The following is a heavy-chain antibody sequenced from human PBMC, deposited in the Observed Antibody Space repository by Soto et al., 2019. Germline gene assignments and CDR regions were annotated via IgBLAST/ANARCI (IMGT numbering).Heavy chain of an antibody. Sequence: GGSLRLSCAASGFTFSNAWMSWVRQAPGKGLEWVGRIKSKTDGGTTDYAAPVKGRFTISRDDSKNTLYLQMNSLKTEDTAVYYCTTDRRIAAAGGLSTYYYYGMDVWGQGTTVTVSS. CDR3: TTDRRIAAAGGLSTYYYYGMDV. CDR1: GFTFSNAW. J-gene: IGHJ6*02. CDR2: IKSKTDGGTT. D-gene: IGHD6-13*01. V-gene: IGHV3-15*01.